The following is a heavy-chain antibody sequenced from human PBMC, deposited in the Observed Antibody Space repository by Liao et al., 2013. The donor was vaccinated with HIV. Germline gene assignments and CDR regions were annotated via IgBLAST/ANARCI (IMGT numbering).Heavy chain of an antibody. J-gene: IGHJ5*02. CDR3: ARTDQYYDFWNGYENWFDP. D-gene: IGHD3-3*01. CDR2: IYTSGST. V-gene: IGHV4-61*02. CDR1: GYSVSSGDYY. Sequence: QVLLQESGPGLVKPSQTLSLTCTVSGYSVSSGDYYWTWIRQPAGKGLEWIGRIYTSGSTNYNPSLKSRVTMSVDTSKNQFSLKLSSVNAADTAVYYCARTDQYYDFWNGYENWFDPWGQGTLVTVSS.